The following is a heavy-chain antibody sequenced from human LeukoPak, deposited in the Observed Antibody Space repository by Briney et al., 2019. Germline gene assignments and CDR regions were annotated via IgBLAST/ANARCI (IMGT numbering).Heavy chain of an antibody. Sequence: GGSLRLSCAASGFTFSSYSMNWVRQAPGKGLEWVSSISSSSSYIYYADSVKGRFTISRDNAKNSLYLQMNSLRAEDTAVYYCARDLAPLARLGAFDIWGQGTMVTVSS. CDR3: ARDLAPLARLGAFDI. D-gene: IGHD6-6*01. J-gene: IGHJ3*02. CDR1: GFTFSSYS. V-gene: IGHV3-21*01. CDR2: ISSSSSYI.